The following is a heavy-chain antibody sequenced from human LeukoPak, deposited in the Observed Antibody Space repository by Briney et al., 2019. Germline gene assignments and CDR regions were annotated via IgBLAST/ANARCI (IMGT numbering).Heavy chain of an antibody. D-gene: IGHD3-10*01. CDR1: GFTFSSYS. J-gene: IGHJ6*02. CDR2: ISSSSSYI. CDR3: ARDRWVSDGSGSYYYYYGMDV. Sequence: PGGSLRLSCAASGFTFSSYSMNWVRQAPGKGLEWVSSISSSSSYIYYADSVKGRFTISRDNAKNSLYLQMNSLRAEDTAVYYCARDRWVSDGSGSYYYYYGMDVWGQGTTVTVSS. V-gene: IGHV3-21*01.